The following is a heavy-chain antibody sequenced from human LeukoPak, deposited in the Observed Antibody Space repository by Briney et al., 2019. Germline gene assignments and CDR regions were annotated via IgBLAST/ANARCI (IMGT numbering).Heavy chain of an antibody. CDR3: ARGPRFAIRMIVVVTKGHFDY. CDR1: GFTFSTYA. D-gene: IGHD3-22*01. CDR2: ISYDGNNK. Sequence: GGSLRLSCAASGFTFSTYAMHWVRQAPGKGLEWVAAISYDGNNKYYADSVKGRFTISRDNSKNTLYLQMSSLRAEDTAVYYCARGPRFAIRMIVVVTKGHFDYWGQGTLVTVSS. V-gene: IGHV3-30*04. J-gene: IGHJ4*02.